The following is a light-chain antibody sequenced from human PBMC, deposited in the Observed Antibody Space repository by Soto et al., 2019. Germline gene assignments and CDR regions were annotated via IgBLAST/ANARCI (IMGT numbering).Light chain of an antibody. CDR3: SSFSSDTTLLV. CDR2: EVN. J-gene: IGLJ1*01. V-gene: IGLV2-14*01. Sequence: QSALTQPASVSGSPGQSITISCTGANSDIGEWKYVSWNQQSPGKAPKLLIYEVNYRPSGVSYRFSGSKSGNTAYLTISGLQAEDEADYYCSSFSSDTTLLVFGAGTKRTVL. CDR1: NSDIGEWKY.